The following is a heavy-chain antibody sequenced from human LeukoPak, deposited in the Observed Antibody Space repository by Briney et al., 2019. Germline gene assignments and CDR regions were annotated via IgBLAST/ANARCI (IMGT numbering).Heavy chain of an antibody. CDR1: GFTFGDCA. CDR2: ISWNSGSI. D-gene: IGHD6-6*01. J-gene: IGHJ6*03. V-gene: IGHV3-9*03. CDR3: AKSGQLGGYYYYYYMDV. Sequence: GRALRLSCAASGFTFGDCAMHWVRQAPGKGLEWVSGISWNSGSIGYADSVKGRFTISRDNAKNSLYLQMNSLRAEDMALYYCAKSGQLGGYYYYYYMDVWGKGTTVTVSS.